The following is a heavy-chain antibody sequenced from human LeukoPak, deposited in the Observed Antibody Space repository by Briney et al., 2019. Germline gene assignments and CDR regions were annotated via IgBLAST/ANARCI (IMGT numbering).Heavy chain of an antibody. D-gene: IGHD3-3*01. CDR1: GGTFSSYA. CDR3: ARGSGSVDYYYYYMDV. CDR2: IIPILGIA. V-gene: IGHV1-69*04. J-gene: IGHJ6*03. Sequence: ASVKVSCKASGGTFSSYAISWVRQAPGQGLEWMGRIIPILGIANYAQKFQGRVTITADKSTSTAYMELSSLRSEDTAVYYCARGSGSVDYYYYYMDVWGKGTTVTVSS.